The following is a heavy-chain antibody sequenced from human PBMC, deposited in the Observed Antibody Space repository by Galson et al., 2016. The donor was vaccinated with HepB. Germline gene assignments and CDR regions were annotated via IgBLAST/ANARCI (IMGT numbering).Heavy chain of an antibody. J-gene: IGHJ4*02. D-gene: IGHD3-22*01. V-gene: IGHV3-33*01. CDR3: ARRYYYESSGYRSAVFDY. Sequence: QAPGQGLEWVAVIWSDGVKKFYADSLQGRFTISRDNAKNTLFLQMNNLRAEDTAVYYCARRYYYESSGYRSAVFDYWGQGTLVTVSS. CDR2: IWSDGVKK.